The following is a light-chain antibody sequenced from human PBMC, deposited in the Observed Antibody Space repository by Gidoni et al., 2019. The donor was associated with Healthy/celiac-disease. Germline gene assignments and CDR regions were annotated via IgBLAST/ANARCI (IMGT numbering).Light chain of an antibody. J-gene: IGLJ2*01. CDR3: SSYTSSSTVV. Sequence: QSALTQSASGSGSPGQSITISCTGTSTDVGGYNYVSLYQQHPGKAPKLMIYDVSNRPSGVSNRFSGSKSGNTASLTISGLQAEDEADYYCSSYTSSSTVVFGGGTKLTVL. CDR2: DVS. CDR1: STDVGGYNY. V-gene: IGLV2-14*01.